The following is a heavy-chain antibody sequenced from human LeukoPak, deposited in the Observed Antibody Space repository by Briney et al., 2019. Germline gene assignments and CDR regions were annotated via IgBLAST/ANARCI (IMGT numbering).Heavy chain of an antibody. CDR1: GGSIRSYY. V-gene: IGHV4-59*01. CDR3: ARAPGLDG. Sequence: SETLSLTCTVSGGSIRSYYWSWIRQPPGRGLEWIGYIYNSGSTNYNPSLKSRVTISVDTSKNQFSLKLSSVTAADTAVYYCARAPGLDGWGQGTLVTVSS. D-gene: IGHD5-12*01. J-gene: IGHJ4*02. CDR2: IYNSGST.